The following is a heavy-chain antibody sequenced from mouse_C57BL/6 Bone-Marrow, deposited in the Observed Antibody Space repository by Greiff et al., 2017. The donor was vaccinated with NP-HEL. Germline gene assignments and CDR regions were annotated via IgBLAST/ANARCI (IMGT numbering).Heavy chain of an antibody. CDR1: GYTFTSYG. Sequence: VKLQESGAELARPGASVKLSCKASGYTFTSYGISWVKQRTGQGLEWIGEIYPRSGNTYYNEKFKGKATLTADKSSSTAYMELRSLTSEDSAVYFCARSYYYGSSHYYAMDYWGQGTSVTVSS. CDR2: IYPRSGNT. J-gene: IGHJ4*01. CDR3: ARSYYYGSSHYYAMDY. V-gene: IGHV1-81*01. D-gene: IGHD1-1*01.